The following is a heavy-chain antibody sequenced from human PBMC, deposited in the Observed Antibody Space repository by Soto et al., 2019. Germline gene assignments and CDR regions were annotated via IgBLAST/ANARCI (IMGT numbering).Heavy chain of an antibody. D-gene: IGHD3-22*01. CDR1: GLMVSNNY. J-gene: IGHJ4*02. CDR2: IYSGGTT. Sequence: GGSLRLSCAASGLMVSNNYMSWGRQPPGKGLQWVSLIYSGGTTDYADSVKGRFTISRDNSKNTLYLQMNSLRVEDTAVYYCARAPPYYYDSSGYYYGYWGQGTLVTVSS. V-gene: IGHV3-53*01. CDR3: ARAPPYYYDSSGYYYGY.